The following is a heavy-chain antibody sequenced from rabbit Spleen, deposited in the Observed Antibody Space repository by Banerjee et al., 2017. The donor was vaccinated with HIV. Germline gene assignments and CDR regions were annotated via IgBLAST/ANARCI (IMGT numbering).Heavy chain of an antibody. CDR3: VRDQAGDADYGPYYLNL. CDR1: GFSFSGSYV. Sequence: QSLEESGGDLVKPGASLTLTCTASGFSFSGSYVMCWVRQAPGKGLEWIACIGNTYYANWVKGRFPISSHNAQNTLYLQLSSLTAADTATYFCVRDQAGDADYGPYYLNLWGQGTFVTVS. D-gene: IGHD2-1*01. J-gene: IGHJ4*01. V-gene: IGHV1S40*01. CDR2: IGNT.